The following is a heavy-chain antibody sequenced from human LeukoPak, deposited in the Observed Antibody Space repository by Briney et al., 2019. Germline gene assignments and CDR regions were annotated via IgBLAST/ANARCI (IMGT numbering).Heavy chain of an antibody. J-gene: IGHJ4*02. CDR2: TSADNGNR. D-gene: IGHD5-12*01. CDR1: GYTFTNYG. Sequence: ASVKVSCKASGYTFTNYGFSWVRQAPGQGLEWVGWTSADNGNRNYAQKFQGRVTMTADTSTSTAYMELRSLISDDTAVYYCARDPGGYSGYGSVDYWGQGTLVTVSS. V-gene: IGHV1-18*01. CDR3: ARDPGGYSGYGSVDY.